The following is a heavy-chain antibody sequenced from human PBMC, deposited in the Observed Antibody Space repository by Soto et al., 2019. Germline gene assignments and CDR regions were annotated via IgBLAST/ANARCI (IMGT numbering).Heavy chain of an antibody. J-gene: IGHJ4*02. CDR1: GYTFTSYG. V-gene: IGHV1-18*01. D-gene: IGHD3-22*01. CDR3: AREPVDYYDSSGPFGY. Sequence: ASVKVSCKASGYTFTSYGISWVRQAPGQGLEWMGWISAYNGNTNYAQKLQGRVTMTTDASTSTAYMELRSLRSDDTAVYYCAREPVDYYDSSGPFGYWGQGTLVTVSS. CDR2: ISAYNGNT.